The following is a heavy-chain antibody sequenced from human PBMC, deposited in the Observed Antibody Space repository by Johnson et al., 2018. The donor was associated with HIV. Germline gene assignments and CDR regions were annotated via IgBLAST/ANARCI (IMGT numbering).Heavy chain of an antibody. D-gene: IGHD2-21*01. CDR1: GFTFSSYA. Sequence: EVQLVESGGGLVQPGGSLRLSCAASGFTFSSYAMDWVRQAPGKGLEWVSFISGGADDTYYADSVNGRFTISRDNSQTTLYLKMNSLRADDTAVYYWANALILDAFNIWGQGTMVTVSS. CDR3: ANALILDAFNI. J-gene: IGHJ3*02. CDR2: ISGGADDT. V-gene: IGHV3-23*04.